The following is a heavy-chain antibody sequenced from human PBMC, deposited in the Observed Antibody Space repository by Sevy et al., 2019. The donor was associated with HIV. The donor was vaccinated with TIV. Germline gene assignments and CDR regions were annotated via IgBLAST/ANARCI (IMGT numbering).Heavy chain of an antibody. J-gene: IGHJ3*02. D-gene: IGHD3-22*01. CDR2: ISYDGSNK. V-gene: IGHV3-30-3*01. CDR3: ARKPEVGYYYDSSGSHGAFDI. Sequence: GGSLRLSCAASGFTFSSYAMHWVRQAPGKGLEWVAVISYDGSNKYYADSVKGRFTISRDNSKNTLYLQMNSLRAEDTAVYYCARKPEVGYYYDSSGSHGAFDIWGQGTMVTVSS. CDR1: GFTFSSYA.